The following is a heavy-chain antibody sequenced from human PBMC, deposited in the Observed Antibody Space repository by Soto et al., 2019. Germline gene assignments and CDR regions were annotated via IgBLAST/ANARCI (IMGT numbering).Heavy chain of an antibody. V-gene: IGHV3-23*01. D-gene: IGHD3-3*01. CDR3: ANDLIFGVAH. Sequence: GGSLRLSCAASGFTFSSYAMSWVRQAPGKGLEWVSAISGSGGSTYYADSVKGRFTISRDNSKNTLYLQMNSLRAEDTAVYYWANDLIFGVAHWGQGTLVTVSS. CDR1: GFTFSSYA. CDR2: ISGSGGST. J-gene: IGHJ4*02.